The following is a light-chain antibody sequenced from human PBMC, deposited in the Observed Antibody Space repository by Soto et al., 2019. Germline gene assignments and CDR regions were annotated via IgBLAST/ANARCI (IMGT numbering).Light chain of an antibody. J-gene: IGLJ1*01. CDR3: QAYGTSLSGLYV. V-gene: IGLV1-40*01. Sequence: QSVLTQPPSVSGAPGQRVTISCTGSSSNIGAGRDVHWYRQLPGAPPNFLISDSNHRPSGVPDRFSVSKSGASASLASTGLRAEDEGDYFCQAYGTSLSGLYVFGTGTKLTVL. CDR1: SSNIGAGRD. CDR2: DSN.